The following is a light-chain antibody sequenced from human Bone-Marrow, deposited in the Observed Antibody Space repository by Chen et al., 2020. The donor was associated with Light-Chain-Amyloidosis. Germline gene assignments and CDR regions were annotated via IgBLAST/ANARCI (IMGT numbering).Light chain of an antibody. CDR1: QNILYGSHEKNY. Sequence: IVMTQSPDSLAVSLCERATINCRSSQNILYGSHEKNYLAWYQQKPGQPPRLIIYWASIRESGVPDRFSGSGSGTDFTLTINKLQAEDVAVYDCHQYYSNPRAFGQGTKVEIK. V-gene: IGKV4-1*01. CDR3: HQYYSNPRA. CDR2: WAS. J-gene: IGKJ1*01.